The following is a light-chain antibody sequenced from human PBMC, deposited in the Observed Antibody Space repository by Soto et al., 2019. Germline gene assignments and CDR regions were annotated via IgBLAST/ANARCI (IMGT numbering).Light chain of an antibody. V-gene: IGKV1-12*01. CDR2: AAS. J-gene: IGKJ5*01. CDR1: QDVSTW. Sequence: DIQMTQSPSSVSASVGDTVTITCRASQDVSTWLAWYQQRPGKAPNLLIYAASSLQIGVPSRFSGSGSGTDFTLTSAGLQHEDFSTYYCQQGRSFPITFGQGTRLDIK. CDR3: QQGRSFPIT.